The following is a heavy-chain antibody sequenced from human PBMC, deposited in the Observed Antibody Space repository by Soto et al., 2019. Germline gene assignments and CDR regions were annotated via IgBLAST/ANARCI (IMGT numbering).Heavy chain of an antibody. CDR3: ARDPRAAAGTGYFQH. Sequence: QVQLVESGGGVVQPGRSLRLSCAASGFTFSSYALHWVRQAPGRGLEWVAVIASDGFNKYYADSVKGRFTISRDNSKNTLSLQMNSLRREDTAVYYCARDPRAAAGTGYFQHWGQGTLVTVSS. CDR1: GFTFSSYA. CDR2: IASDGFNK. J-gene: IGHJ1*01. V-gene: IGHV3-30-3*01. D-gene: IGHD6-25*01.